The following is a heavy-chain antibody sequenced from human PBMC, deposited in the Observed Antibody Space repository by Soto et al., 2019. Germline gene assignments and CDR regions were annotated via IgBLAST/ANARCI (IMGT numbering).Heavy chain of an antibody. D-gene: IGHD6-13*01. Sequence: GASVKVSCKASGYTFTSYAIHWVRQAPGQRLEWMGVVNTGNGNTKYSQKLQGRVTMTTDTSTSTAYMELRSLRSDDTAVYYCARAAAAGTVYWGQGTLVTVSS. J-gene: IGHJ4*02. CDR1: GYTFTSYA. CDR3: ARAAAAGTVY. CDR2: VNTGNGNT. V-gene: IGHV1-3*04.